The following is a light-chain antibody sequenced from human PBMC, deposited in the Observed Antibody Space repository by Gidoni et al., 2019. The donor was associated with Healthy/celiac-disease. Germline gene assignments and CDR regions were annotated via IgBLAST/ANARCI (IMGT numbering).Light chain of an antibody. Sequence: QSVLTQTPSVSGAQGQRGTITCTGSSSNIGAGYDVHSYQQLPGTAPNLLIYANSNRTSGVPDRFSGSKPGTSASLALTVLQTEDEADYYCQSYDSRLSGSVFGGGTQLTVL. V-gene: IGLV1-40*01. J-gene: IGLJ7*01. CDR3: QSYDSRLSGSV. CDR2: ANS. CDR1: SSNIGAGYD.